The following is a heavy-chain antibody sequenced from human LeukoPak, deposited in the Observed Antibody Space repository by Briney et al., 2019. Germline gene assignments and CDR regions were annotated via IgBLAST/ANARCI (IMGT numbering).Heavy chain of an antibody. D-gene: IGHD1-14*01. J-gene: IGHJ3*02. CDR2: IYYSGNT. V-gene: IGHV4-39*01. CDR3: ARHEWGITNAFDI. CDR1: GVYISSSNSY. Sequence: PSETLSLTCTVSGVYISSSNSYWGWIRQPPGKGLEWIGSIYYSGNTYYNASLKSQVSISVDTSKKQFSLKLRSVTAADTAVYYCARHEWGITNAFDIWGQGTMVTVSS.